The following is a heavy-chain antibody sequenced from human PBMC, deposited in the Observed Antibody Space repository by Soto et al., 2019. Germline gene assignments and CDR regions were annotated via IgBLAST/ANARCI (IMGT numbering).Heavy chain of an antibody. D-gene: IGHD3-22*01. CDR1: GFTFGDYA. CDR2: IRSKAYGGTT. Sequence: GGSLRLSCTASGFTFGDYAMSWFRQAPGKGLEWVGFIRSKAYGGTTEYAASVKGRFTISRDDPKSIAYLQMNSLKTEDTAVYYCTRAQYYYDSSGFDPWGQGTLVTVSS. CDR3: TRAQYYYDSSGFDP. V-gene: IGHV3-49*03. J-gene: IGHJ5*02.